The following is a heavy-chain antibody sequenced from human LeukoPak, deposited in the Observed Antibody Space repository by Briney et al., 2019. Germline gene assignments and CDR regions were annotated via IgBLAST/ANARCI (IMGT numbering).Heavy chain of an antibody. CDR3: ARVERGYQATDY. CDR2: INPNGGST. J-gene: IGHJ4*02. CDR1: GYIFTSNY. Sequence: ASVKVSCKASGYIFTSNYMHWVRQAPGQGLEWMGIINPNGGSTTSAQRFQGRVIMTSEASTSTIYMELSSLRSDDTALYYCARVERGYQATDYWGQGTLVTVSS. V-gene: IGHV1-46*01. D-gene: IGHD2-2*01.